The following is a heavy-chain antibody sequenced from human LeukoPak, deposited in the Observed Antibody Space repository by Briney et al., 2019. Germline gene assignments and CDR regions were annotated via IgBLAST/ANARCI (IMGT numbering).Heavy chain of an antibody. CDR3: AKETASGYGAFDI. CDR1: GFTFSSYA. Sequence: GGSLRLSCAASGFTFSSYAVSWVRQAPGKGLEWVSGVSGSGASTYYPDSVKGRFTISRDNSKNTLYLQMNSLRAEDTAVYYCAKETASGYGAFDIWGQGTMVTVSS. D-gene: IGHD3-22*01. J-gene: IGHJ3*02. CDR2: VSGSGAST. V-gene: IGHV3-23*01.